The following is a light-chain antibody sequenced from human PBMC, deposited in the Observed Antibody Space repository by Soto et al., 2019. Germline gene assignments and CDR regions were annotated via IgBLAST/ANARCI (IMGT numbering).Light chain of an antibody. CDR3: QKNRNSPQT. J-gene: IGKJ1*01. CDR2: GAS. V-gene: IGKV3-20*01. Sequence: EIVLTKSPGTLSLSPGERATLSCRASQSVANNYVCWYQQRHGQAPRLLIYGASLKATGIPDRVSGSGSGTDFTPTISRLEAEEFAVYYCQKNRNSPQTVGQGNKVEIQ. CDR1: QSVANNY.